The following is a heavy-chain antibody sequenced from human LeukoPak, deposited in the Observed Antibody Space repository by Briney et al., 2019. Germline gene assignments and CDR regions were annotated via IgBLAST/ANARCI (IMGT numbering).Heavy chain of an antibody. D-gene: IGHD1-26*01. CDR2: MNPNSGNT. J-gene: IGHJ4*02. CDR3: ARGLVGATSFDY. Sequence: ASVKVSCKASGYTFTSYDINWVRQATGQGLEWMGWMNPNSGNTGYAQKFQGRVTMTRNTSISTAYMELSSLRSEDTAVYYCARGLVGATSFDYWGQGTLVTVSS. CDR1: GYTFTSYD. V-gene: IGHV1-8*01.